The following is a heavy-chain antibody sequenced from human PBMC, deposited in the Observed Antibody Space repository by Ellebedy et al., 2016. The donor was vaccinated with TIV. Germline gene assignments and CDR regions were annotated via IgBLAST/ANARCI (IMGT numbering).Heavy chain of an antibody. D-gene: IGHD4-17*01. CDR3: AKDLGGDYHFDY. V-gene: IGHV3-30*18. CDR1: GFTFSTFG. Sequence: PGGSLRLSCGASGFTFSTFGMHWVRQAPGKGLEWVALISYDEVTTYYADSVKGRFTISRDNSKNTLYLQMNSLRPEDTAVYYCAKDLGGDYHFDYWGRGTLVTVSS. CDR2: ISYDEVTT. J-gene: IGHJ4*02.